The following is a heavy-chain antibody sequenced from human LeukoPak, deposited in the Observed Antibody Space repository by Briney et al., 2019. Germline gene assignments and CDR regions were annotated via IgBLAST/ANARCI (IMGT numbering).Heavy chain of an antibody. J-gene: IGHJ6*02. CDR1: GFTFSSYA. V-gene: IGHV3-23*01. CDR3: AKGYCSSTSCRLYYYYGMDV. CDR2: ISGSGGST. D-gene: IGHD2-2*01. Sequence: GGSLRLSCVASGFTFSSYAMSWVRQAPGKGLEWVSAISGSGGSTYYADAVKGRFTISRDNSKNTLYLQMNSLRAEDTAVYYCAKGYCSSTSCRLYYYYGMDVWGQGTTVTVSS.